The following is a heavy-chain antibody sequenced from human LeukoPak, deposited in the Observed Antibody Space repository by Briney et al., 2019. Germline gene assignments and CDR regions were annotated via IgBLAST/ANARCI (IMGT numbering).Heavy chain of an antibody. J-gene: IGHJ5*01. Sequence: SETLSLTCTVSGGSISSYYWSWIRQPAGKGLEWIGRIYTSGNTNYNPSLKSRVNISVDTSKNQFSLKLRSVTAADTAVYYCARSSSWYRNWFDPWGQGTLVTVSS. CDR2: IYTSGNT. CDR3: ARSSSWYRNWFDP. D-gene: IGHD6-13*01. CDR1: GGSISSYY. V-gene: IGHV4-4*07.